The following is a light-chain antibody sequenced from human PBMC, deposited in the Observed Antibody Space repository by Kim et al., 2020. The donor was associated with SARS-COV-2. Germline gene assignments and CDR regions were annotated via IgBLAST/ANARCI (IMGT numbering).Light chain of an antibody. J-gene: IGKJ2*01. V-gene: IGKV3-15*01. CDR1: QSVSTN. Sequence: EVVMKQSPATLSASPGERATLSCRASQSVSTNLAWYQQKPGQAPRLLIYDAFMRATDIPARFSGSGSGTEFTLTISSLQPEDFAVYYCQQYNNWPPYTFGQGTKLEI. CDR2: DAF. CDR3: QQYNNWPPYT.